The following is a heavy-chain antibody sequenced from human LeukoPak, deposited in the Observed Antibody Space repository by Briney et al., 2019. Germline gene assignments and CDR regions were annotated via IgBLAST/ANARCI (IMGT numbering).Heavy chain of an antibody. CDR3: VNWGGTETIGTIWYGPLDY. CDR1: GFTFRNYI. J-gene: IGHJ4*02. Sequence: PGGSLRLSCTVSGFTFRNYIMTWVRLSPGKGLEWVSSIGGGDVTFYADSVKGRFRTTRDDSRSTLYLQMDSLRVDDTGVYYCVNWGGTETIGTIWYGPLDYWGQGTQVTVSS. CDR2: IGGGDVT. V-gene: IGHV3-23*01. D-gene: IGHD6-13*01.